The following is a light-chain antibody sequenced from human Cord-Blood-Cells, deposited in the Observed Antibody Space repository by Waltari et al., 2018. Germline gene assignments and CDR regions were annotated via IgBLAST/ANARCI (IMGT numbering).Light chain of an antibody. CDR1: QCDSSN. J-gene: IGKJ4*01. Sequence: EIVMTQSPATLSVSPGERATLSCRASQCDSSNLAWYQHKPGQAPSLLIYGASTSASGIPARFSSSGSGTEVTLIISSLQSEDFAVYYCQQYNNWPPLTFGGGTKVEIK. V-gene: IGKV3-15*01. CDR3: QQYNNWPPLT. CDR2: GAS.